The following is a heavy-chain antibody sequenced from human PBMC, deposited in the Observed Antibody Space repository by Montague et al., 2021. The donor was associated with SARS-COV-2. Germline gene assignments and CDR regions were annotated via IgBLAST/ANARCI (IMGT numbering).Heavy chain of an antibody. J-gene: IGHJ4*02. CDR2: ISSGSNK. CDR3: AKNFPGQFYFDD. D-gene: IGHD2/OR15-2a*01. CDR1: GFTFSTYA. V-gene: IGHV3-23*05. Sequence: SLRLSCAASGFTFSTYAMNWVRQAPGKGLEWVSGISSGSNKHHADSVKGRFTIPRDDSRNTLYLQMHSLRAEDTAMYYCAKNFPGQFYFDDWGQGTLVAVSS.